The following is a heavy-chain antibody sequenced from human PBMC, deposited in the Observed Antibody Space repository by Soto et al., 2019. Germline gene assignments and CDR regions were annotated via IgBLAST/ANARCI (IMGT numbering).Heavy chain of an antibody. V-gene: IGHV5-51*01. Sequence: GQSLKISCKASGYSFSFYWIGWVRQMPGEGLDWMAIMYPDDSDIRYSPSFEAYVTISADKSTSTALLQWSCLKASDTAMYYCATAYVYDFENSNYYRDSFDIWGQGTLVTVSS. D-gene: IGHD3-22*01. CDR1: GYSFSFYW. CDR3: ATAYVYDFENSNYYRDSFDI. J-gene: IGHJ3*02. CDR2: MYPDDSDI.